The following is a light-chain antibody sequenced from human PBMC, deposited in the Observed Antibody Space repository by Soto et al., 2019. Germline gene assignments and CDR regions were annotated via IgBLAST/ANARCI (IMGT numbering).Light chain of an antibody. CDR2: AAS. CDR3: QQYYSYTMYT. J-gene: IGKJ2*01. CDR1: QGISSY. V-gene: IGKV1-8*01. Sequence: AIRMTQSPSSFSASTGDRVTITCRASQGISSYLAWYQQKPGKAPKLLIYAASTLQSGVPSRFSGSGSGTDFTLTISCLQSEDFATYYCQQYYSYTMYTLGQGTKLEIK.